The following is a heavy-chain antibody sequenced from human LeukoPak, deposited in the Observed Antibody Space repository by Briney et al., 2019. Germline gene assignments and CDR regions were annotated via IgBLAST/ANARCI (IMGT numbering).Heavy chain of an antibody. CDR2: INAGNGNT. J-gene: IGHJ4*02. Sequence: GASVKVSCKASGYTFTSYAMHWVRQAPGQRLEWMGWINAGNGNTKYSQKFQGRVTITRDTSASTAYMELSSLRSEDTAVYYCAVGYCSSTSCSFPFDYWGQGTLVTVSS. V-gene: IGHV1-3*01. CDR1: GYTFTSYA. D-gene: IGHD2-2*01. CDR3: AVGYCSSTSCSFPFDY.